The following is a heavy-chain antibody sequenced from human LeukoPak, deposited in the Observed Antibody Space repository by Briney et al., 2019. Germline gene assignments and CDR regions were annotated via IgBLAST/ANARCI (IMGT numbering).Heavy chain of an antibody. CDR1: GGTFSSYA. V-gene: IGHV1-69*01. D-gene: IGHD2-2*01. CDR2: IIPIFGTA. Sequence: GASVKVSCKASGGTFSSYAISWVRQAPGQGLEWMGGIIPIFGTANYAQKFQGRVTITADESTSTAYMELSSLGSEDTAVYYCARGCSSTSCYAFYGMDVWGKGTTVTVSS. CDR3: ARGCSSTSCYAFYGMDV. J-gene: IGHJ6*04.